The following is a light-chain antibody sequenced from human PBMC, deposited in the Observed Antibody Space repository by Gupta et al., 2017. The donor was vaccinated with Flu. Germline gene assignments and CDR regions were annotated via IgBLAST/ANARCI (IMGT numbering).Light chain of an antibody. CDR1: STNFGGHNH. V-gene: IGLV2-11*01. Sequence: QAVTITSTGTSTNFGGHNHVSGHQHHPGNDRSVIIYDGNKRPSGVPDRFSGSRSGDTATLIISGLQAEDEGYYYSCSYAGSFYVFDTGTKVTVL. CDR3: CSYAGSFYV. CDR2: DGN. J-gene: IGLJ1*01.